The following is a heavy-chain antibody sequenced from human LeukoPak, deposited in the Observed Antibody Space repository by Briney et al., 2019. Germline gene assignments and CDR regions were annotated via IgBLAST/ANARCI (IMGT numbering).Heavy chain of an antibody. Sequence: SVKVSCKASGGTFSSYAISWVRQAPGEGLEWMGGITPILGTTKYAQKFLGRVTITADKSTSTAYMELSSLTSDDTAIYYCARVLGYSRTTNWCDPWGQGTLVTVSS. CDR3: ARVLGYSRTTNWCDP. CDR2: ITPILGTT. D-gene: IGHD6-13*01. CDR1: GGTFSSYA. V-gene: IGHV1-69*10. J-gene: IGHJ5*02.